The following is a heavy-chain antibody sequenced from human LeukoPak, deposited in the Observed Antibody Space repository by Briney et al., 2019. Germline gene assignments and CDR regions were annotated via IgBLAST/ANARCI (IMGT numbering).Heavy chain of an antibody. Sequence: KSSETLSLTCAVYGGSFSGYYWSWIRQPPGKGLEWIGEINHSGSTNYNPSLKSRVTISVDTSKNQFSLKLSSVTAADTAVYYCARGWRPGLRGFGYWGQGTLVTVSS. D-gene: IGHD3-10*01. CDR3: ARGWRPGLRGFGY. CDR2: INHSGST. CDR1: GGSFSGYY. J-gene: IGHJ4*02. V-gene: IGHV4-34*01.